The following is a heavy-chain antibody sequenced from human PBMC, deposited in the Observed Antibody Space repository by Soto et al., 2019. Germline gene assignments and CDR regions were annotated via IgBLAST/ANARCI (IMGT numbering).Heavy chain of an antibody. D-gene: IGHD3-10*02. CDR3: ARDITTTMFDWFDP. CDR2: TNAGNGNT. V-gene: IGHV1-3*01. J-gene: IGHJ5*02. Sequence: ASVKVSCKASGYTFTSYAMHWVRQAPGQRLEWMGWTNAGNGNTRYSQKFQGRVNITRDTSASTAYMELSSLRSEDTAVYYCARDITTTMFDWFDPWGQGTLVTVSS. CDR1: GYTFTSYA.